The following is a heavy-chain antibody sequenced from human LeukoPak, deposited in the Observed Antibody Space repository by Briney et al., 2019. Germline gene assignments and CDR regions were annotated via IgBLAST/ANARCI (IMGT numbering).Heavy chain of an antibody. Sequence: GGSLRLSCAASGFTFSNYAMSWVRQAPGKGLEWVSAISGSGGSTYYADSVKGRFTISRDNSKNTLYLQMHSLRAEDTAVYYCAKATVTTFGLGFDPWGQGTLVTVSS. D-gene: IGHD4-17*01. V-gene: IGHV3-23*01. CDR3: AKATVTTFGLGFDP. CDR2: ISGSGGST. CDR1: GFTFSNYA. J-gene: IGHJ5*02.